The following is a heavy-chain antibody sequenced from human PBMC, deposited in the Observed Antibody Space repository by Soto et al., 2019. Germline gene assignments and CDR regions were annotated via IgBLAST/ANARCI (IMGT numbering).Heavy chain of an antibody. CDR3: TTRGRLRYYYDSSGYSDY. CDR1: GFTFSNAW. J-gene: IGHJ4*02. V-gene: IGHV3-15*01. D-gene: IGHD3-22*01. CDR2: IKSKTDGGTT. Sequence: SGGSLRLSCAASGFTFSNAWMSWVRQAPGKGLEWVGRIKSKTDGGTTDYAAPVKGRFTISRDDSKNTLYLQMNSLKTEDTAVYYCTTRGRLRYYYDSSGYSDYWGQGTLVTVSS.